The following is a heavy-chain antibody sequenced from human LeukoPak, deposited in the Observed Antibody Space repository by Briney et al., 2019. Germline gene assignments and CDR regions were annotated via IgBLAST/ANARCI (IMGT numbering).Heavy chain of an antibody. V-gene: IGHV3-23*01. D-gene: IGHD6-13*01. CDR1: GFTFNSYW. Sequence: GGSLRLSCAASGFTFNSYWMHWVRQAPGKGLEWVSLISGSNNSTFYADSVKGRFTISRDNSKNTLFLQMHSLRVEDTAVYYCAKRYSSSWPFDSWGQGTLVTVSS. CDR2: ISGSNNST. CDR3: AKRYSSSWPFDS. J-gene: IGHJ4*02.